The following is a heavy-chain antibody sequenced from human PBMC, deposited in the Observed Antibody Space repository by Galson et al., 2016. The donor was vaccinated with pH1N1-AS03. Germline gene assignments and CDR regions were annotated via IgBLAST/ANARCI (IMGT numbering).Heavy chain of an antibody. CDR2: TFYGGST. CDR3: ASRSSVLYSYGSDG. CDR1: GDSLDTFS. D-gene: IGHD3-10*01. J-gene: IGHJ6*02. Sequence: SETLSLTCSVSGDSLDTFSWTWIRQPPGKGLEWIGFTFYGGSTHYNPSLKSRITISVDTSKNLFSLQLKSVTAADTAVYYCASRSSVLYSYGSDGWGQGTTVIVSS. V-gene: IGHV4-59*01.